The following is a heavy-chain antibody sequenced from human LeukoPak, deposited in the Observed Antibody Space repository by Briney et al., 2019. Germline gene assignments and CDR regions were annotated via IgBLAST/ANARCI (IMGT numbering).Heavy chain of an antibody. D-gene: IGHD3-22*01. V-gene: IGHV3-30*04. J-gene: IGHJ4*02. Sequence: GGSLRLSCAASGFTFRSYAMHWVRQAPGKGLEWVAVISYDGSNKYYADSVKGRFTISRDNSKNTLYLQMNSLRAEDTAVYYCARDRLITYYYDSSGYYPGYWGQGTLVTVSS. CDR1: GFTFRSYA. CDR2: ISYDGSNK. CDR3: ARDRLITYYYDSSGYYPGY.